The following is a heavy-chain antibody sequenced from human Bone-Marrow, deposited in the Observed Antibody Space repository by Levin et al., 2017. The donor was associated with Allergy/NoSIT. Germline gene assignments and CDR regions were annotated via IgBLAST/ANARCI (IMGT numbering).Heavy chain of an antibody. V-gene: IGHV3-49*04. CDR1: GFTFGDYA. CDR2: IRSKAYGGTA. D-gene: IGHD2-15*01. Sequence: AGGSLRLSCTTSGFTFGDYAMSWVRQAPGKGLEWVGFIRSKAYGGTAQYAASVEGRFTISRDDSNNIAYLQMSSLKTEDTALYYCTRSGRYCSGGSCYSSWFDPWGQGTLVTVSS. J-gene: IGHJ5*02. CDR3: TRSGRYCSGGSCYSSWFDP.